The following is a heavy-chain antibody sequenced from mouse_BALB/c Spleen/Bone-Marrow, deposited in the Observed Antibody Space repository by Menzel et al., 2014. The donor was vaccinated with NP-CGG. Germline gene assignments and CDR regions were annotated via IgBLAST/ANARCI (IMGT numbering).Heavy chain of an antibody. Sequence: VQLQQPGGGLVQPGGSLKLSCAASGFDFSRYWMSWVRQAPEKGLEWIGEINPDSSTINYTPSLKDKFIISRDNAKNTLYLQMSKVRSEDTALYYCARRGDGYYWFAYWGQGTLVTVSA. J-gene: IGHJ3*01. CDR3: ARRGDGYYWFAY. CDR2: INPDSSTI. D-gene: IGHD2-3*01. CDR1: GFDFSRYW. V-gene: IGHV4-1*02.